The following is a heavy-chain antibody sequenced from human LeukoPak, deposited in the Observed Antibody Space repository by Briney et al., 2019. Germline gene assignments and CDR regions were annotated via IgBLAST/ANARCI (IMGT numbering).Heavy chain of an antibody. CDR2: TYYRSKWYD. D-gene: IGHD6-19*01. J-gene: IGHJ5*01. V-gene: IGHV6-1*01. CDR1: GDSVSSKNGA. Sequence: SQTLSLTCAISGDSVSSKNGAWNWIRQSPSRGLEWLGRTYYRSKWYDEYADSVKGRVTISPDTSRNQFSLHVYSVTPEDTAVYYCARDLGTSGWYTFDFWGQGALVTVSS. CDR3: ARDLGTSGWYTFDF.